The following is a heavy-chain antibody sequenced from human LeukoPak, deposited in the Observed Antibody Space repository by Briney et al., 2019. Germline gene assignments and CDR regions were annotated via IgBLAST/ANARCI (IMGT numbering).Heavy chain of an antibody. CDR2: ISPSGGFT. J-gene: IGHJ6*03. CDR1: GFIFSDYA. Sequence: GGSLRLSCAASGFIFSDYAMSWVRQAPGKGLEWVSGISPSGGFTYYADSVEGRFTISRDNSKNTLFLQMTSLRPEDTDVYSCVKALSWEVYYMDVWGEGTTVTVAS. CDR3: VKALSWEVYYMDV. D-gene: IGHD1-26*01. V-gene: IGHV3-23*01.